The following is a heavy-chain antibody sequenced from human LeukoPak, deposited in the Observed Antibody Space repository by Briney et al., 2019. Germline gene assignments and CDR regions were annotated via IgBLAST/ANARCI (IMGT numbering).Heavy chain of an antibody. V-gene: IGHV1-46*01. Sequence: GASVKVSCKASGYTFTSYDINWVRQATGQGLEWMGIINPSGGTTSYAQRFQGRVTMTRDMSTSTVYMELSSLRAEDTAVFYCAREFWGSRHFDYWGQGTLVTVSS. CDR3: AREFWGSRHFDY. CDR2: INPSGGTT. CDR1: GYTFTSYD. D-gene: IGHD3-16*01. J-gene: IGHJ4*02.